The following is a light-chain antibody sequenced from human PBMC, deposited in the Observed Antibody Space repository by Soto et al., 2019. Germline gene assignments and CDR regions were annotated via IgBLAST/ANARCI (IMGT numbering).Light chain of an antibody. CDR1: SSDVGSYNL. J-gene: IGLJ3*02. CDR2: EVS. CDR3: CSYAGSSPHWV. V-gene: IGLV2-23*02. Sequence: QSALTQPASVSGSPGQSITISCTGTSSDVGSYNLVSWYQQHPGKAPKLMIYEVSKRPSGVSNRFSGSKSGNTASLTISGLQAEDEADYYCCSYAGSSPHWVFGGGTKVTVL.